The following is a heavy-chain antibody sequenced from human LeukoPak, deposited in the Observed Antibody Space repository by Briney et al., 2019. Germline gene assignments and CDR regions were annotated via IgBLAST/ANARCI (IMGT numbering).Heavy chain of an antibody. V-gene: IGHV4-34*01. D-gene: IGHD4-23*01. CDR1: GGSFSGYY. CDR3: ARSRGLRWGVRTFHI. Sequence: SETLSLTCAVYGGSFSGYYWNGIRQPPGKGLEWIGEITHSGSTNYNPSLKSRVSISVDTSKNQFSLKLSSVTAADTAVYYCARSRGLRWGVRTFHIWGQGTMVTVSS. CDR2: ITHSGST. J-gene: IGHJ3*02.